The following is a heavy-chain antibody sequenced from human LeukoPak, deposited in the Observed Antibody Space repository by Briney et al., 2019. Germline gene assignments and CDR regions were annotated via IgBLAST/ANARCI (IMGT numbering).Heavy chain of an antibody. Sequence: ASVKVSCKASGYTFTSYGISWVRQAPGQGLEWMGWISAYNGNTNYAQKLQGRVTMTTDTSTSTAYMELRSLRSDDTAVYYCARVGTPYYDFWSGSYYMDVWGKGTTVTVSS. CDR2: ISAYNGNT. D-gene: IGHD3-3*01. J-gene: IGHJ6*03. CDR3: ARVGTPYYDFWSGSYYMDV. CDR1: GYTFTSYG. V-gene: IGHV1-18*01.